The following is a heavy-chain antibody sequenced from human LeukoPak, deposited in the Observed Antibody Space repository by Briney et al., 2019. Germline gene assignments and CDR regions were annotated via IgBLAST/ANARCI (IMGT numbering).Heavy chain of an antibody. CDR1: GFTFSSYW. J-gene: IGHJ4*02. D-gene: IGHD1-26*01. CDR3: AKRGAEVGQTVAPGDY. Sequence: HPGGSLRLSCAVSGFTFSSYWMTWVRQAPGKGLEWVANIKQDGSEKYYVDSVKGRFTISRDNSKNTLYLQMSSLRAEDTAVYYCAKRGAEVGQTVAPGDYWGQGTLVTVSS. CDR2: IKQDGSEK. V-gene: IGHV3-7*03.